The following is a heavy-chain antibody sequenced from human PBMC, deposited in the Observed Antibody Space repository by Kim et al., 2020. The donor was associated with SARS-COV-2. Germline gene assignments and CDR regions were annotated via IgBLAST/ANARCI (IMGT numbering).Heavy chain of an antibody. D-gene: IGHD6-13*01. J-gene: IGHJ4*02. CDR3: ATLGHSDTWAADF. Sequence: YNPSLKSRVTISIDTAKNQFSLRLTSVTAADTAVYYCATLGHSDTWAADFWGQGTLVTVSS. V-gene: IGHV4-59*01.